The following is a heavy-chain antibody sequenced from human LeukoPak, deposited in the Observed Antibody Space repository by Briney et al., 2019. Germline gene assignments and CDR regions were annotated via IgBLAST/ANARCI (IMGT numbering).Heavy chain of an antibody. CDR3: ARSPPITYYYDSSGYTSYFQH. D-gene: IGHD3-22*01. CDR2: INPNSGGT. CDR1: GYTFTGYY. V-gene: IGHV1-2*02. J-gene: IGHJ1*01. Sequence: ASVKVSCKASGYTFTGYYMHWVRQAPGQGLEWMGWINPNSGGTNYAQKFQGRVTMTRDTSISTAYMELSRLRSDDTAVYYCARSPPITYYYDSSGYTSYFQHWGQGTLVTVSS.